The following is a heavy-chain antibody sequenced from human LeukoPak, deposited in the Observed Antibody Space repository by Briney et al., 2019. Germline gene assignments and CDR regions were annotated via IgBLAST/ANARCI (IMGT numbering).Heavy chain of an antibody. D-gene: IGHD3-10*01. J-gene: IGHJ6*03. V-gene: IGHV4-39*01. CDR1: GGSISSSSYY. CDR2: IYFSGST. CDR3: ARQDYYGSGSYYRPFNYYNMDV. Sequence: SETLSLTCTVSGGSISSSSYYWGWIRQPPGKGLEWIGSIYFSGSTYYHPSLKSRVTISVDTSKNQFSLKLSSVTAADTAVYYCARQDYYGSGSYYRPFNYYNMDVWGKGTTVTVSS.